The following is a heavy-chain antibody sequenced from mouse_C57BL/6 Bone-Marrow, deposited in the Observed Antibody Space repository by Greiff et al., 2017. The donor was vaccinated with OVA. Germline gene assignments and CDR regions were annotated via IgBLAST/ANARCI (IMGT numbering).Heavy chain of an antibody. Sequence: EVQGVESGAELVRPGASVKLSCTASGFNIKDDYMHWVKQRPEQGLEWIGWIDPENGDTEYASKFQGKATITADTSSNTAYLQLSSLTSEDTAVYYCTTYSFAYWGQGTLVTVSA. CDR1: GFNIKDDY. J-gene: IGHJ3*01. D-gene: IGHD2-1*01. CDR3: TTYSFAY. CDR2: IDPENGDT. V-gene: IGHV14-4*01.